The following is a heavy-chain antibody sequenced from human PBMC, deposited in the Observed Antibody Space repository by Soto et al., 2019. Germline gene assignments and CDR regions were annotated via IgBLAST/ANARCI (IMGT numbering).Heavy chain of an antibody. V-gene: IGHV3-74*01. J-gene: IGHJ5*02. CDR1: GFTFSNYF. Sequence: GSLRLSCAASGFTFSNYFMHWVRQVPGEGLVWVSRMSGDGKTISYADSVKGRFTISRDNAKNTLYLQMNSLRVEDTAVYYCARNYVPGIAGFDPWGQGTLVTVSS. D-gene: IGHD3-10*02. CDR3: ARNYVPGIAGFDP. CDR2: MSGDGKTI.